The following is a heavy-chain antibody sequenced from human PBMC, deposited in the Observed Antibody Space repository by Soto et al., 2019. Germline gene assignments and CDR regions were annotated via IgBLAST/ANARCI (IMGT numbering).Heavy chain of an antibody. Sequence: QVQLQESGPGLVKPSETLSLTCTVSGGSLRDYYWNWVRQPPGKGLEWLGYINYSGSTNYNPSLGSRVTISIDTSKNRFFLKLSSVPAADTAVYFCARDGRLVARGFTYYYGMDGWGQGTTVTVSS. CDR2: INYSGST. V-gene: IGHV4-59*01. D-gene: IGHD3-10*01. CDR1: GGSLRDYY. CDR3: ARDGRLVARGFTYYYGMDG. J-gene: IGHJ6*02.